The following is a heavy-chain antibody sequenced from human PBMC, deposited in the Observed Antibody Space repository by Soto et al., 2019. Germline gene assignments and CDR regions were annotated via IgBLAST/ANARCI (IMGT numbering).Heavy chain of an antibody. D-gene: IGHD6-13*01. V-gene: IGHV1-69*13. CDR1: GGTFSSYA. J-gene: IGHJ6*02. CDR2: IIPIFGTA. CDR3: ARDPYSSPIYYYYGMAV. Sequence: SVKVSCKASGGTFSSYAISWVRQAPGQGLEWMGGIIPIFGTANYAQKFQGRVTITADESTSTAYMELSSLRSEDTAVYYCARDPYSSPIYYYYGMAVWGQGTTVTVSS.